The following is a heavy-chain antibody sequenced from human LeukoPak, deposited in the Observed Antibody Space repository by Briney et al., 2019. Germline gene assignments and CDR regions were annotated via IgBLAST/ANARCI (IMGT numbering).Heavy chain of an antibody. CDR1: GFTFSSYA. J-gene: IGHJ4*02. D-gene: IGHD2-15*01. Sequence: GGSLRLSCAASGFTFSSYAMHWVRQAPGKGLEWVAVISYDGSNKYYADSVKGRFTISRDNTKNTLYLQMNSLRAEDTAVYYCARPNCSGGSCPLDYWGQGTLVTVSS. CDR3: ARPNCSGGSCPLDY. CDR2: ISYDGSNK. V-gene: IGHV3-30*04.